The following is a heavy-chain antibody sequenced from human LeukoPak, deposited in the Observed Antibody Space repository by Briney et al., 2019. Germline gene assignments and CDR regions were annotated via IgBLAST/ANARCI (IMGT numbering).Heavy chain of an antibody. J-gene: IGHJ6*02. V-gene: IGHV3-7*01. CDR1: GFTFSHYW. CDR3: AAEDYYYYYGMDV. CDR2: IKQDGGEK. Sequence: HSGGSLRFSCAASGFTFSHYWMSWVRQAPGKGLEWVANIKQDGGEKYYVDSVKGRFTISRDNAKNSLYLQMNSLRAEDTAVYYCAAEDYYYYYGMDVWGQGTTVTVSS.